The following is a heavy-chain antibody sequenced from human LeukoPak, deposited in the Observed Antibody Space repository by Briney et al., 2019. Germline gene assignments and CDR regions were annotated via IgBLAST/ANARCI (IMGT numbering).Heavy chain of an antibody. J-gene: IGHJ4*02. V-gene: IGHV3-53*04. Sequence: GGSLRLSCAASGFTFSSSYMSWVRQAPGKGLEWVSIVYSGGSIYYADSVKGRFTTSRHNSNNTLDLQMNSLRTEDTAMYYCARSYNSAWLDYWGQGTLVTVSS. CDR2: VYSGGSI. CDR1: GFTFSSSY. D-gene: IGHD6-19*01. CDR3: ARSYNSAWLDY.